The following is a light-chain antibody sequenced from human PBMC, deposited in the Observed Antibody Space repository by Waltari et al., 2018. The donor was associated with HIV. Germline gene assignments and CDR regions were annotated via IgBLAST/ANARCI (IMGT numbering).Light chain of an antibody. CDR1: QGISTS. V-gene: IGKV1-27*01. CDR2: AAS. J-gene: IGKJ4*01. CDR3: QRYNSAPPT. Sequence: DIQMTQSPSSLSASVGARVTITCRASQGISTSLAWYQQKPGKVPKILIYAASALQIGVPARFNGSGSGTDFTLTISSLQPEDVATYYCQRYNSAPPTFGGGTKVEI.